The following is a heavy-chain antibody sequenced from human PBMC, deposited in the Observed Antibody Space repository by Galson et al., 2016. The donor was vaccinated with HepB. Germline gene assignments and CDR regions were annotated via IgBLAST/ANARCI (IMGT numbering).Heavy chain of an antibody. CDR1: GFTFSNYA. CDR2: IGGSGANT. Sequence: SLRLSCAASGFTFSNYAMSWVRQAPGKGLEWVSTIGGSGANTYIGDSVKGRFTISRDNSKNTLCLQMDSLRAEDTAVYFCAKLIRTGSSGFDSWSQGTLVTVSS. J-gene: IGHJ4*02. CDR3: AKLIRTGSSGFDS. D-gene: IGHD5-12*01. V-gene: IGHV3-23*01.